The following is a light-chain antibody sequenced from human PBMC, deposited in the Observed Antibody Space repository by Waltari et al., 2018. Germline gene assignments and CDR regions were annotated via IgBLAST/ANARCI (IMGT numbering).Light chain of an antibody. Sequence: EIVLTQYPATLSVSPGARATLSCRASQSVSSYLAWDQQKPGQAPRLLIYDASNRATGIPARFSGSGSGTDFTLTITSLEPEDFTVYYCQHRSDWPLTFGGGTKVEIK. V-gene: IGKV3-11*01. J-gene: IGKJ4*01. CDR1: QSVSSY. CDR2: DAS. CDR3: QHRSDWPLT.